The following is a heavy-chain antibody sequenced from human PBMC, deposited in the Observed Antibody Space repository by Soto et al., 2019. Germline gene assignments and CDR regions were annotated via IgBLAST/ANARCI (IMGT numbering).Heavy chain of an antibody. CDR3: AYLPCSGGSCSWFSFSGMDV. CDR2: IYWDADK. D-gene: IGHD2-15*01. J-gene: IGHJ6*02. CDR1: GFSLSTSGVG. Sequence: QITLKESGPTLVKPTQTLTLTCTFSGFSLSTSGVGVAWIRQPPGEALEWLALIYWDADKRYRPSLESRLTISTPPSKTPVVLTMTNMDSVDTATYYCAYLPCSGGSCSWFSFSGMDVWGPGTTVTVSS. V-gene: IGHV2-5*02.